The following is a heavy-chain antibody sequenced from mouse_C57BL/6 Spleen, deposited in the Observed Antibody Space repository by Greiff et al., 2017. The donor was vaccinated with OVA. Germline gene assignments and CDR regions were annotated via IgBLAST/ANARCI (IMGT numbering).Heavy chain of an antibody. J-gene: IGHJ3*01. CDR3: ARMDDYDGVAY. CDR1: GFSLTSYG. Sequence: VKLVESGPGLVQPSQSLSITCTVSGFSLTSYGVHWVRQSPGKGLEWLGVIWSGGSTDYNAAFISRLSISKDNSKSQVFFKMNSLQADDTAIYYCARMDDYDGVAYWGQGTLVTVSA. V-gene: IGHV2-2*01. D-gene: IGHD2-4*01. CDR2: IWSGGST.